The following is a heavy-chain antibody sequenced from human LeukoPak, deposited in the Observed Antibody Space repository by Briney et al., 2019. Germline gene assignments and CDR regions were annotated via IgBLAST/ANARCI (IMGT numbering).Heavy chain of an antibody. D-gene: IGHD3-22*01. CDR2: IKQDGSEK. Sequence: PGRSLRLSCAASGFAFSSYAIHWVRQAPGKALEWVANIKQDGSEKYYVDSVKGRFTISRDNAKNSLYLQMNSLRAEDTAVYYCARETPDYYDSSGYPVDYWGQGTLVTVSS. V-gene: IGHV3-7*01. CDR1: GFAFSSYA. CDR3: ARETPDYYDSSGYPVDY. J-gene: IGHJ4*02.